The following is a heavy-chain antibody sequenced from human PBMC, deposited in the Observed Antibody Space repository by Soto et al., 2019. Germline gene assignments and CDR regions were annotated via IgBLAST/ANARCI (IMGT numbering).Heavy chain of an antibody. CDR1: GFTFSYYT. CDR3: ARDQVEMATAFDD. J-gene: IGHJ4*02. D-gene: IGHD2-15*01. V-gene: IGHV3-30-3*01. Sequence: GGSLRLSCVASGFTFSYYTMSWVRQAPGQGLEWMAVISSDGSNKYYADSVKGRFTISRDNSKNTLYLQMNSLRAEDTAVYFCARDQVEMATAFDDWGQGTLVTVS. CDR2: ISSDGSNK.